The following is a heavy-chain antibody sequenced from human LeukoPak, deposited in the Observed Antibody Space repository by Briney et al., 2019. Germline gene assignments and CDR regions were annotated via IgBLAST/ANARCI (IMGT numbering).Heavy chain of an antibody. Sequence: PSETLSLTCAIYGGSFSYYYWSWIRQPPEKGLEWIGEINRSGSTNYNPSLKSRVSISVDTSKNQFSPKLSSVTAADTAVYYCARGGFYCGDDCYVDYWGQGTLVTVSS. J-gene: IGHJ4*02. CDR2: INRSGST. D-gene: IGHD2-21*02. CDR1: GGSFSYYY. CDR3: ARGGFYCGDDCYVDY. V-gene: IGHV4-34*01.